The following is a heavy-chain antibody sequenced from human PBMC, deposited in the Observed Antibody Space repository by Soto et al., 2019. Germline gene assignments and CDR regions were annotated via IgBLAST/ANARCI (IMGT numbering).Heavy chain of an antibody. CDR1: GFTFSGDW. J-gene: IGHJ6*02. CDR2: IKQDGSEK. D-gene: IGHD2-8*01. V-gene: IGHV3-7*01. Sequence: EVQLVESGGGLVQPGGSLRLSCVASGFTFSGDWMSWVRQAPGKGLEWVADIKQDGSEKYYVDSVKGRFTISRDSAKKSLYLQMNSLRVDDTAVYYCAAIEPVGVAVGASYSYYYGMDVWGQGTTVTVSS. CDR3: AAIEPVGVAVGASYSYYYGMDV.